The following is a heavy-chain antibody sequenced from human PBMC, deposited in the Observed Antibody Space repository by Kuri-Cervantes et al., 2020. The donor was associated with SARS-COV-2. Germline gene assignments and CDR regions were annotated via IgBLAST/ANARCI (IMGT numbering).Heavy chain of an antibody. CDR1: GGSISSSSYY. Sequence: SETLSLTCTVSGGSISSSSYYWGWIRQPPGKGLEWIGSIYYSGSTYYNPSLKSRVTISVDTSKNQFSLKLSSVTAADTAVYYCARHRRWGSIVARPGYFDYWGQGTLVTVSS. V-gene: IGHV4-39*01. CDR2: IYYSGST. J-gene: IGHJ4*02. CDR3: ARHRRWGSIVARPGYFDY. D-gene: IGHD6-6*01.